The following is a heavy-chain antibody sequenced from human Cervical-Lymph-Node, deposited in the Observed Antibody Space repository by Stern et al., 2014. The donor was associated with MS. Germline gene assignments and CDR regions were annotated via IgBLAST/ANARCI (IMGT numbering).Heavy chain of an antibody. CDR2: IYPGDSDT. CDR1: GYSFTANW. V-gene: IGHV5-51*01. J-gene: IGHJ4*02. Sequence: EVQLVESGAEVKKPGESLKISCKGSGYSFTANWIAWVRQMPGKGLEWMGIIYPGDSDTRYSPSFQGQVTISADKSISTAYLQWSSLKASGAAMYYCARDYGDYAFDYWGQGTLVTVSS. D-gene: IGHD4-17*01. CDR3: ARDYGDYAFDY.